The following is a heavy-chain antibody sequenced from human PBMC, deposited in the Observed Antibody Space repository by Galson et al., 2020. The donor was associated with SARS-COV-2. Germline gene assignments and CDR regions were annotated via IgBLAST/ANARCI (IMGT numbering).Heavy chain of an antibody. D-gene: IGHD2-15*01. Sequence: GGSLRLSCATSGFNFRNYAMSWVRRAPGKGLEWVSVIYPSGGAFYTDSVKGRFTISRDESKNVVHLQMNSLRLEDTAVYYCARDPVGLGESRDIDQWGRGTLVTVSS. CDR2: IYPSGGA. J-gene: IGHJ4*02. V-gene: IGHV3-53*05. CDR3: ARDPVGLGESRDIDQ. CDR1: GFNFRNYA.